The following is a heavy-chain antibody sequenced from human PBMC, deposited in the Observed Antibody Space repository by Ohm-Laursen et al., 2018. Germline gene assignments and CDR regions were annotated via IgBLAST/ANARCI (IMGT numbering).Heavy chain of an antibody. CDR2: IYSGGST. CDR1: GFTVSNNY. J-gene: IGHJ4*02. V-gene: IGHV3-66*01. D-gene: IGHD6-19*01. CDR3: ARDLVVAGNRDY. Sequence: SLRLSCSASGFTVSNNYMSWVRQAPGKGLEWVSVIYSGGSTYYADSVKGRFTISRDNSKNTLYLQMNSLRAEDTAVYYCARDLVVAGNRDYWGQGTLVTVSS.